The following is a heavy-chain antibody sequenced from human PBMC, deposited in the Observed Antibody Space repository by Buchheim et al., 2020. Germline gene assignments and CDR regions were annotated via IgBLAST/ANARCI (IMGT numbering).Heavy chain of an antibody. CDR2: MNPNSGNT. D-gene: IGHD3-10*01. CDR3: ARAWVTMVQGVRTDYYYYGMDV. J-gene: IGHJ6*02. CDR1: GYTFTSYD. V-gene: IGHV1-8*01. Sequence: QVQLVQSGAEVKKPGASVKVSCKASGYTFTSYDINWVRQATGQGLEWMGWMNPNSGNTGYAQKFQGRVTMTRNTSISTAYLELSSLRSEDTAVYYRARAWVTMVQGVRTDYYYYGMDVWGQGTT.